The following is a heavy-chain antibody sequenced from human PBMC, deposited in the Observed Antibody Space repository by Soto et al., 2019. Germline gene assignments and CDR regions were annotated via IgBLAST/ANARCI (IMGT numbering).Heavy chain of an antibody. V-gene: IGHV4-59*01. CDR3: ARYCSGGGCSSKSLDY. Sequence: SQTLSLTGTVSGGSISGYSWNWVRQPPGKGLEWIGYIHSSGSTSCDPSLKSRVTISVDTSKNQFSLKLSSVTAADTAIYYCARYCSGGGCSSKSLDYWGQGALVTVSS. J-gene: IGHJ4*02. D-gene: IGHD2-15*01. CDR2: IHSSGST. CDR1: GGSISGYS.